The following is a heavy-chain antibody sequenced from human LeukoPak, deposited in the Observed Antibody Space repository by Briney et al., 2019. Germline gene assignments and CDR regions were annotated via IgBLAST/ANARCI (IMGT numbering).Heavy chain of an antibody. D-gene: IGHD1-14*01. CDR3: ARGGLEPVDY. Sequence: GGSLRLSCAVSGFTFSKYWMHWVRHGTGKGLVWVSRINEDGTTTSYADSVKGRFTISRDSAKNTLYLQMNGLRAEDTAVYYCARGGLEPVDYWGQGTLVTVSS. V-gene: IGHV3-74*01. CDR1: GFTFSKYW. CDR2: INEDGTTT. J-gene: IGHJ4*02.